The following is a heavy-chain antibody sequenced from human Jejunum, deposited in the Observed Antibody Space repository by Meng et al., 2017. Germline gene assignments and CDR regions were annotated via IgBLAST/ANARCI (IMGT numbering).Heavy chain of an antibody. V-gene: IGHV3-21*01. CDR1: GFTFSSHT. CDR2: ISGGTGYI. D-gene: IGHD2-8*01. CDR3: ARAEMETRFDS. J-gene: IGHJ4*02. Sequence: EVTLVESGGGLGKPGGSLGFSCAASGFTFSSHTMNWVRQAPGKGMEWVSSISGGTGYIYYADSVKGRFTISRDNAKNSLYLHMNSLRAEDTAVYFCARAEMETRFDSWGLGTLVTVSS.